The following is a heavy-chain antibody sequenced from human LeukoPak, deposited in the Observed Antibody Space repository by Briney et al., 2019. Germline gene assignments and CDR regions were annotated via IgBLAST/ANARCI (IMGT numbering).Heavy chain of an antibody. V-gene: IGHV1-18*01. CDR1: GNSFATYV. D-gene: IGHD5-24*01. Sequence: ASVKVSCKASGNSFATYVISWVRQAPGQGLEWMGYITAYSGNTDYAQKFQGRVTMTTDTSTSTAYMELRGLKSDDTAVYYCARERMASDYWGQGTLVTVSS. J-gene: IGHJ4*02. CDR2: ITAYSGNT. CDR3: ARERMASDY.